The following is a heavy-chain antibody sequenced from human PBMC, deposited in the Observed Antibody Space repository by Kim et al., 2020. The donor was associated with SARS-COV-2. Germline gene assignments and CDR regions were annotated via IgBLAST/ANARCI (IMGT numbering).Heavy chain of an antibody. J-gene: IGHJ6*02. CDR2: ISSSGSTI. Sequence: GGSMRLSCAASGFTFSDYYMSWIRQAPGKGLEWVSYISSSGSTIYYADSVKGRFTISRDNAKNSLYLQMNSLRAEDTAVYYGVRRCGGDCYYGMDVWGQGTTVTVSS. CDR3: VRRCGGDCYYGMDV. D-gene: IGHD2-21*01. V-gene: IGHV3-11*04. CDR1: GFTFSDYY.